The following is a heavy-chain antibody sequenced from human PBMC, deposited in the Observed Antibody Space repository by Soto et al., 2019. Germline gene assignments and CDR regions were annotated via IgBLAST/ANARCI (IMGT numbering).Heavy chain of an antibody. Sequence: EVQLVESGGGLVKPGGSLRLSCAASGFTFSSYSMNWVRQAPGKGLEWVSSISSSSSYIYYADSVKGRFTISRDNAKNSLYLQMNSLRAEDTAVYYCARDFLYGDYVYYMDVWGKGTTVTVSS. CDR3: ARDFLYGDYVYYMDV. CDR2: ISSSSSYI. V-gene: IGHV3-21*01. CDR1: GFTFSSYS. J-gene: IGHJ6*03. D-gene: IGHD4-17*01.